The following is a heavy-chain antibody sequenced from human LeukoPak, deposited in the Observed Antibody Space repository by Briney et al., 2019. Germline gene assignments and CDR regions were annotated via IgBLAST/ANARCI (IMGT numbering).Heavy chain of an antibody. CDR2: ISYSGRST. V-gene: IGHV3-23*01. J-gene: IGHJ4*02. Sequence: GGSLRLSCAASGFTFSSFAMSWVRQAPGKGLEWVSAISYSGRSTYYTDSVEGRFTISRDNSKNTLYLQMNRLRVEDTAVYYCTKDLSKTVPAIAYWGQGTLVTVSS. D-gene: IGHD2-21*02. CDR3: TKDLSKTVPAIAY. CDR1: GFTFSSFA.